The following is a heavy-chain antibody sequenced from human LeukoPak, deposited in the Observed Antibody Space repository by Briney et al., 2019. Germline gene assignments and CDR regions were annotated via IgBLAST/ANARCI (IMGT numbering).Heavy chain of an antibody. D-gene: IGHD2-15*01. CDR2: IYYSGST. CDR1: GGSFSGYY. CDR3: ARGEVVVAATPFDP. Sequence: SETLSLTCAVYGGSFSGYYWTGIRQPPGKGLEWIGYIYYSGSTNYNPSLKSRVTISVDTSKNQFSLKLSSVTAADTAVYYCARGEVVVAATPFDPWGQGTLVTVSS. V-gene: IGHV4-59*01. J-gene: IGHJ5*02.